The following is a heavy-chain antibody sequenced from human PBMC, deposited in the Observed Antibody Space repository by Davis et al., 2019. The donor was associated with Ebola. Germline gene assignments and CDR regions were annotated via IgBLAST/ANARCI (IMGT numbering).Heavy chain of an antibody. CDR3: VRQGDGADWWYPRGGGFDY. D-gene: IGHD2-15*01. CDR2: ISSSSSTR. CDR1: EFTFSSYS. Sequence: PGGSLRLSCAASEFTFSSYSMSWVRQTPGKGLEWVSHISSSSSTRYYADSVKGRFTIFRDNVKNSLYLQMNSLRDEDTAVYYCVRQGDGADWWYPRGGGFDYWGQGTLVTVSS. V-gene: IGHV3-48*02. J-gene: IGHJ4*02.